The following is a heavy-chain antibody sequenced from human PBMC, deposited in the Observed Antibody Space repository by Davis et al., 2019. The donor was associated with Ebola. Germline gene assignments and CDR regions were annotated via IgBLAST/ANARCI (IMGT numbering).Heavy chain of an antibody. CDR1: GYTFTSYG. CDR3: ARAGRDNWNYGY. V-gene: IGHV1-18*01. D-gene: IGHD1-7*01. CDR2: ISAYNGNT. J-gene: IGHJ4*02. Sequence: AVSVKVSCKASGYTFTSYGITWVRQAPGQGLEWMGWISAYNGNTNYAQKLQGRVTMTTDTSTSTAYMELRSLRSDDTAVYYCARAGRDNWNYGYWGQGTLVTVSS.